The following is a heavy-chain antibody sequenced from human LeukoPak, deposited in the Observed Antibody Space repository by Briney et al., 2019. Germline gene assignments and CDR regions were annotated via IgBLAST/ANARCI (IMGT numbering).Heavy chain of an antibody. J-gene: IGHJ6*03. CDR2: IRQDESVR. D-gene: IGHD3-10*01. CDR1: GFSFSSYW. Sequence: GGSLRLSCEGSGFSFSSYWMTWVRQLPGKGPEWVANIRQDESVRYFADSVKGRFTISRDNAKKSVYLHMSSLRAEDTALYYCARLSAYYYGSYFYYYMDVWGKGTTVTVSS. V-gene: IGHV3-7*01. CDR3: ARLSAYYYGSYFYYYMDV.